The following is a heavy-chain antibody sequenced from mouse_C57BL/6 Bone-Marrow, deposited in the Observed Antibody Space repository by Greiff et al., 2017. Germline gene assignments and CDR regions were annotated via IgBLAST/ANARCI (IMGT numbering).Heavy chain of an antibody. Sequence: QVQLQQSGAELVRPGTSVKVSCKASGYAFTNYLIEWVKQRPGQGLEWIGVLNPGSGGTNYNEKFKGKATLTADKSSSTASMQLRSLTSADSAVYFCARAKNWGSWFAYWGQGTLVTVSA. CDR3: ARAKNWGSWFAY. V-gene: IGHV1-54*01. CDR2: LNPGSGGT. CDR1: GYAFTNYL. J-gene: IGHJ3*01. D-gene: IGHD4-1*01.